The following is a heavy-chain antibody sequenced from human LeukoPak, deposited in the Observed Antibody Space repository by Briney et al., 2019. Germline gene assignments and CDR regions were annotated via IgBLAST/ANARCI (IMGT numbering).Heavy chain of an antibody. J-gene: IGHJ3*02. CDR2: ISWNSGSI. D-gene: IGHD6-13*01. V-gene: IGHV3-9*01. CDR1: GFTFDDYA. CDR3: AKDIGIPAAAGLDAFDI. Sequence: PGGSLRLSCAASGFTFDDYAMHWVRQAPGKGLEWVSGISWNSGSIGYADSVKGRFTISRDNAKNSLYLQMNSLRAEDTALYYCAKDIGIPAAAGLDAFDIWGQGTMVTVSS.